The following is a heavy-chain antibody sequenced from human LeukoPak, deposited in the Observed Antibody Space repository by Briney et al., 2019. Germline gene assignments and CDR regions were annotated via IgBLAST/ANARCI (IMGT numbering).Heavy chain of an antibody. CDR2: MSNDGKNK. D-gene: IGHD3-9*01. CDR3: AREGHSDLLTGYSPVEYYYYYMDV. Sequence: PVRSLRLSCAASGFTLTNYAVHWVRQAPGKGLEWLAVMSNDGKNKYHADSVKGRFSVSRDISKDTLYLQMNSLRAEDTAVYYCAREGHSDLLTGYSPVEYYYYYMDVWGKGTTVTVSS. V-gene: IGHV3-30*04. CDR1: GFTLTNYA. J-gene: IGHJ6*03.